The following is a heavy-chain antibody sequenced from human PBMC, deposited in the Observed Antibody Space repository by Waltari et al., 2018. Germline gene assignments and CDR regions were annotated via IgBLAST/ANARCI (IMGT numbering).Heavy chain of an antibody. J-gene: IGHJ3*02. D-gene: IGHD6-13*01. V-gene: IGHV1-69*02. CDR2: IIPILGIA. CDR3: ADLASSSWPNHDAFDI. Sequence: RQAPGQGLEWMGRIIPILGIANYAQKFQGRVTITADESTSTAYMELSSLRSEDTAVYYCADLASSSWPNHDAFDIWGQGTMVTVSS.